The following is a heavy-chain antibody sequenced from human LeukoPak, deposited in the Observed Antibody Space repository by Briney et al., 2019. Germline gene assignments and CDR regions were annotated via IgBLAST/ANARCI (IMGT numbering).Heavy chain of an antibody. J-gene: IGHJ6*03. V-gene: IGHV1-18*01. Sequence: ASVKVSCKASGYTFTSYGISWVRQALGQGLEWMGWISAYNGNTNYAQKLQGRVTMTTDTSTSPAYMELRSLRSDDTAVYYCARAKPWLVDYYYYMDVWGKGTTVTVSS. CDR3: ARAKPWLVDYYYYMDV. CDR1: GYTFTSYG. D-gene: IGHD6-19*01. CDR2: ISAYNGNT.